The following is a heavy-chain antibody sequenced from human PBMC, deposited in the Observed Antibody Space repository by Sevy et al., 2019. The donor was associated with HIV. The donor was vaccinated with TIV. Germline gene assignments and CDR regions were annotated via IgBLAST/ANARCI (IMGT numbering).Heavy chain of an antibody. CDR2: FEPEDDET. CDR3: ATTKDYYENSGDPFDY. J-gene: IGHJ4*02. D-gene: IGHD3-22*01. V-gene: IGHV1-24*01. CDR1: GYTLTELS. Sequence: ASVKVSCKVSGYTLTELSMHWVRQVPGKGLEWMGSFEPEDDETIYAQKFQGRVTMTEDTSTDTAYMELSSLRSEDTAVYYCATTKDYYENSGDPFDYWGQGTLVTVSS.